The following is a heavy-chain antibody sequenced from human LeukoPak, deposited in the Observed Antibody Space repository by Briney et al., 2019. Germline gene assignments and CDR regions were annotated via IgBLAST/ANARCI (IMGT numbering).Heavy chain of an antibody. CDR3: AKDPNIAVAAEGG. Sequence: PGGSLRLSCAASGFTFSSYTMSWVRQAPGKGLEWVSAISGSGGSTYYADSVKGRFTISRDNSKNTLYLQMNSLRAEDTAVYYCAKDPNIAVAAEGGWGQGTLVTVSS. D-gene: IGHD6-19*01. CDR2: ISGSGGST. J-gene: IGHJ4*02. V-gene: IGHV3-23*01. CDR1: GFTFSSYT.